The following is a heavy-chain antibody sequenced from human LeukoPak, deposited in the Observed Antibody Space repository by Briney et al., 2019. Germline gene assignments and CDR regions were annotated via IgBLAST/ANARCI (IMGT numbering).Heavy chain of an antibody. CDR1: GFTLSSYS. CDR3: ARGGDGYNSDLDY. J-gene: IGHJ4*02. V-gene: IGHV3-21*01. Sequence: GGSLRLSCAASGFTLSSYSTNWVRQAPGKGLEWVSSISSSSSYIYYADSVKGRFTISRDNAKNSLYLQMNSLRAEDTAMYYCARGGDGYNSDLDYWGQGTLVTVSS. CDR2: ISSSSSYI. D-gene: IGHD5-24*01.